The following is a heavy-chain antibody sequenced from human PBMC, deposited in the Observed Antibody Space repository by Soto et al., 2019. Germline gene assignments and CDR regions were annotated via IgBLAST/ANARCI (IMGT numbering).Heavy chain of an antibody. CDR1: GGTVASSHW. D-gene: IGHD1-26*01. Sequence: SETLSLTCGVSGGTVASSHWWSWVRQSPGGGLEWIGNVYHTGDTNLNPSLQSRVTISVDKPNNQFSLRLNSLTAADTAVYFCAREIVTAEGNYYFDPWGPGPLVTVSS. CDR2: VYHTGDT. V-gene: IGHV4-4*02. CDR3: AREIVTAEGNYYFDP. J-gene: IGHJ5*02.